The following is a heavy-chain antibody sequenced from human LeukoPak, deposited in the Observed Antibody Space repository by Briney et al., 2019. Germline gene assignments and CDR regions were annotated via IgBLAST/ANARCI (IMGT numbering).Heavy chain of an antibody. D-gene: IGHD6-13*01. Sequence: SSVTLPCTPSGYTFTDYYIHWVRQAPGPGREWMGWINPNNGDTNFDPKFQGRLTLSRDTSISTAYMELGRLRSDDTAVYYCARIKWSAANDWGQGTLVSVSS. V-gene: IGHV1-2*02. CDR2: INPNNGDT. CDR1: GYTFTDYY. J-gene: IGHJ4*02. CDR3: ARIKWSAAND.